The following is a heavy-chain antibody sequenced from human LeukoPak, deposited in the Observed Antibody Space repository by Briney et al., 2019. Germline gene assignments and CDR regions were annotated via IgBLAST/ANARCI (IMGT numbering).Heavy chain of an antibody. D-gene: IGHD5-12*01. Sequence: GGSLRLSCAASGFTFSSYSMNWVRQAPGKGLEWVAVIWYDGSNKYYGDSVKGRFTISRDNSKNSLYLQMDSLRVEDTAVYYCVRDIGGFYRGYGDSWGQGTLVTVSS. CDR1: GFTFSSYS. CDR2: IWYDGSNK. CDR3: VRDIGGFYRGYGDS. J-gene: IGHJ4*02. V-gene: IGHV3-33*08.